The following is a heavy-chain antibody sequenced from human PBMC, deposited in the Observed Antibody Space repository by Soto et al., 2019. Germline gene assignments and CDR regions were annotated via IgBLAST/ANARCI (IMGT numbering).Heavy chain of an antibody. CDR1: GFTFSSYA. D-gene: IGHD5-12*01. V-gene: IGHV3-64D*06. J-gene: IGHJ4*02. Sequence: GSLRLSCSASGFTFSSYAMHWVRQAPGKGLEYVSGIRGNGDPTFYAESVKGRFTISRDNSKNTIYLQMSSLSADDTAVYYCVKRRGGNNLDFFDWGQGALVTASS. CDR3: VKRRGGNNLDFFD. CDR2: IRGNGDPT.